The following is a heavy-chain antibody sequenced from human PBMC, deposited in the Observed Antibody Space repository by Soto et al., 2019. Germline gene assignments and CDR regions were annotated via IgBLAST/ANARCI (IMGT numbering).Heavy chain of an antibody. V-gene: IGHV3-23*01. CDR3: ARDRRPSIYSGLAV. CDR2: IDGSSATT. CDR1: GFTFSDYA. J-gene: IGHJ6*02. D-gene: IGHD2-2*01. Sequence: GSLRLSCAASGFTFSDYAMSWVRQAPGKGLEWGSAIDGSSATTNYADSGKGRFTISRDNSKNTLFLHMSGLRAEDTAVYYCARDRRPSIYSGLAVWGQGTTVTVSS.